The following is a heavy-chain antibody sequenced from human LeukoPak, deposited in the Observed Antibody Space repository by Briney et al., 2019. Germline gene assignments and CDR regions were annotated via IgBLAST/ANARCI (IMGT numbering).Heavy chain of an antibody. J-gene: IGHJ4*02. CDR3: ARAYSGSFPFDY. V-gene: IGHV4-59*01. Sequence: PSETLSLTCTVSGGSISNYYWTWIRQPPGKGLEWIGYIYYSGSTNYNPSLKSRVTISVDTSKNQFSLHLTSVTAADTAVYYCARAYSGSFPFDYWGQGTLVTVSS. D-gene: IGHD6-6*01. CDR1: GGSISNYY. CDR2: IYYSGST.